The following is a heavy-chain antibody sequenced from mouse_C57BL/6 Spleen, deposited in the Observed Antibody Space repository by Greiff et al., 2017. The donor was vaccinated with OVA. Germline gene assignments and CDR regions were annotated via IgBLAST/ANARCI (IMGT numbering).Heavy chain of an antibody. CDR3: AREEDYDGYYFDY. V-gene: IGHV14-3*01. Sequence: EVQGVESVAELVRPGASVKLSCTASGFNIKNTYMHWVKQRPEQGLEWIGRIDPANGNTKYAPKFQGKATITADTSSNTAYLQLSSLTSEDTAIYYCAREEDYDGYYFDYWGQGTTLTVSS. CDR1: GFNIKNTY. D-gene: IGHD2-4*01. J-gene: IGHJ2*01. CDR2: IDPANGNT.